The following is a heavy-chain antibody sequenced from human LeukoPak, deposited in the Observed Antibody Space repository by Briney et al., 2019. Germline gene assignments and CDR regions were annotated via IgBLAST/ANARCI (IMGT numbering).Heavy chain of an antibody. CDR1: GFVFNNYG. D-gene: IGHD6-13*01. CDR2: IYSGAST. V-gene: IGHV3-53*01. Sequence: GGSLRLSCAASGFVFNNYGMSWVRQAPGKGLEWVSVIYSGASTYYADSVKGRFTISRDNSKNTLYLQMNSLRAEDTAVYYCARDSSLPYSSSWYGFDYWGQGTLVTVSS. J-gene: IGHJ4*02. CDR3: ARDSSLPYSSSWYGFDY.